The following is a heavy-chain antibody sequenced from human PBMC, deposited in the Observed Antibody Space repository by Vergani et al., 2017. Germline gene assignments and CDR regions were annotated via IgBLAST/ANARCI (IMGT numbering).Heavy chain of an antibody. CDR2: IYHSGST. V-gene: IGHV4-30-2*01. Sequence: QLQLQESGSGLVKPSQTLPLTCAVSGGSISSGGYSWSWIRQPPGKGLEWIGYIYHSGSTYYNPSLRSRVTISVDRSKNQFSLKLGSVTAADTAVYYCARFVVAADYFDYWGQGTLVTVSS. CDR3: ARFVVAADYFDY. J-gene: IGHJ4*02. D-gene: IGHD2-15*01. CDR1: GGSISSGGYS.